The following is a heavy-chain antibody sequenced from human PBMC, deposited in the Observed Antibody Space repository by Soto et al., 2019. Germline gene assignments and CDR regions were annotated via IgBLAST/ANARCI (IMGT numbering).Heavy chain of an antibody. Sequence: GSLRLSCAASGFTFSDSYMSWIRQAPGKGLEWVSFISGSGSIIYYADSVKGRFTISRDSAKNSLYLQMNSLRAEDTAVYYCARDLGYYDRDGYFDYWGQGTLVTVSS. CDR1: GFTFSDSY. CDR2: ISGSGSII. D-gene: IGHD3-22*01. J-gene: IGHJ4*02. CDR3: ARDLGYYDRDGYFDY. V-gene: IGHV3-11*01.